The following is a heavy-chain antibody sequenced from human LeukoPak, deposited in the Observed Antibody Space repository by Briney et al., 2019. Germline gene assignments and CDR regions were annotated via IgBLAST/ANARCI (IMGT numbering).Heavy chain of an antibody. V-gene: IGHV1-2*02. CDR2: INTNSGGT. J-gene: IGHJ6*03. D-gene: IGHD3-10*01. Sequence: ASVKVSCKASGYTFTGYYMHCVRQAPGQGLEWMGWINTNSGGTNYAQKFQGRVTMTRDTSISTAYMELSRLRSDDTAVYYCASVGGSGSYNRYYYYMDVWGKGTTVTISS. CDR3: ASVGGSGSYNRYYYYMDV. CDR1: GYTFTGYY.